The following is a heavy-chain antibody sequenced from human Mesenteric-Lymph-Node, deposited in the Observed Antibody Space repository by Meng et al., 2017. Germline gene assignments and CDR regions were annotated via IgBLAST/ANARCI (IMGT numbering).Heavy chain of an antibody. J-gene: IGHJ5*02. CDR2: MSSDESDE. CDR3: ARDHGFLNWFDP. D-gene: IGHD2/OR15-2a*01. V-gene: IGHV3-30*04. CDR1: EFTLSSYG. Sequence: GESLKISCAASEFTLSSYGMHWVRQAPGRGLEWVAFMSSDESDEDYAVSVKGRFSISRDNAKISLSLQMNSLRVEDTAVYYCARDHGFLNWFDPWGQGTLVTVSS.